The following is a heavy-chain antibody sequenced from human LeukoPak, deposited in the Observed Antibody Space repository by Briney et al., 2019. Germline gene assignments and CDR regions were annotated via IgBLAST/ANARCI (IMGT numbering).Heavy chain of an antibody. CDR2: FDPEDGET. CDR3: ATVFIAPPGCSSTSCHHNWFDP. CDR1: GYTLTELS. Sequence: EASVKVSCKVSGYTLTELSMHWVRQAPGKGLEWMGGFDPEDGETIYAQKFQGRVTMTEDTSTDTAYMELSSLRSEDTAVYYCATVFIAPPGCSSTSCHHNWFDPWGQGTLVTVSS. D-gene: IGHD2-2*01. V-gene: IGHV1-24*01. J-gene: IGHJ5*02.